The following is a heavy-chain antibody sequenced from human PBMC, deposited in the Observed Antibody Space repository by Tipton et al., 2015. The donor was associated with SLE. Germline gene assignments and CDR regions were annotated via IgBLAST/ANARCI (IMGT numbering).Heavy chain of an antibody. V-gene: IGHV4-39*01. J-gene: IGHJ3*02. CDR1: GGSISSSSYY. CDR2: IYYSGST. Sequence: TLSLTCTVSGGSISSSSYYWGWIRQPPGKGLGWIGSIYYSGSTYYNPSLKSRVTISVDTSKNQFSLKLSSVTAADPAVYYCARRPTQFDAFDIWGQGTMVTVSS. D-gene: IGHD5-24*01. CDR3: ARRPTQFDAFDI.